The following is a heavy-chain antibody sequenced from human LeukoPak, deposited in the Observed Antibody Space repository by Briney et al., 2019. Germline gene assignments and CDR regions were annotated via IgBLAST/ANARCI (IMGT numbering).Heavy chain of an antibody. J-gene: IGHJ6*02. V-gene: IGHV1-18*04. Sequence: GASVSVSCKASGYTFTGYYMHWVRQAPGQGLEWMGWISAYNGNTNYAQKLQGRVTITTDTSTSTAYMELRSLRSDDTAVYYCARGPGGSYYYYYGMDVWGQGTTVTVSS. CDR1: GYTFTGYY. CDR3: ARGPGGSYYYYYGMDV. CDR2: ISAYNGNT. D-gene: IGHD1-26*01.